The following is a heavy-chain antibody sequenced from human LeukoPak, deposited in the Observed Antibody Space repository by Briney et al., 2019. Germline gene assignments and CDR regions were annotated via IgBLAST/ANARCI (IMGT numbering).Heavy chain of an antibody. CDR2: IYYSGST. D-gene: IGHD2/OR15-2a*01. CDR3: ARDGDSEFFQH. CDR1: GGSVNSGDYY. V-gene: IGHV4-31*03. Sequence: SQTLSLTCTVSGGSVNSGDYYWSWIRQHPGKGLEWIGDIYYSGSTSYNPSLKSRVTISVDTSKNQFSLKMTSVTAADTAVYYCARDGDSEFFQHWGGGTLVTVSS. J-gene: IGHJ1*01.